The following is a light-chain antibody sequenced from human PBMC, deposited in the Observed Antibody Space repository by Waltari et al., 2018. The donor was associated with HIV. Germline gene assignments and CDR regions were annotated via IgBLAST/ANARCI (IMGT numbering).Light chain of an antibody. CDR2: TTS. J-gene: IGKJ4*01. CDR3: QQSYSTPQLT. CDR1: QSVIKY. V-gene: IGKV1-39*01. Sequence: DIQMTQSPSSLSASVGDRVTITCRASQSVIKYLNWYQQKPGKAPKLLIYTTSGLESGVPSRFSGSGSGTDFTLTISSLQPEDFATYYCQQSYSTPQLTFGGGTKVEIK.